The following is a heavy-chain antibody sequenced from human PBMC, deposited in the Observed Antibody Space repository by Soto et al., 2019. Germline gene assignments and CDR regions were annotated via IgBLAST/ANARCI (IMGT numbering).Heavy chain of an antibody. CDR3: ARDLSAYSGYAV. Sequence: QVQLPEAGPGLVKPSQTLSLTCTVSGGSTSSGAYFWNWIRQHPGKGLEWIGCISYSGNTYYNPSLKSRINISVDTSKSRFSLRLSSVTAADTAVYYCARDLSAYSGYAVWCHGTTVTVSS. D-gene: IGHD5-12*01. CDR2: ISYSGNT. V-gene: IGHV4-31*03. J-gene: IGHJ6*02. CDR1: GGSTSSGAYF.